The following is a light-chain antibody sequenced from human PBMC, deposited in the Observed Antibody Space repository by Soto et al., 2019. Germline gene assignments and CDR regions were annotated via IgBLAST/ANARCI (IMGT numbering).Light chain of an antibody. V-gene: IGKV1-5*03. Sequence: DIQMTQSPSTLSRPLGDSVTITCRASQTISSWLAWYQQKPGKAPKLLIYKASTLKSGVPSRFSGSGSGTEFTLTISSLQPDDFATYYCQHYNSYSEAFGQGTKVDIK. CDR1: QTISSW. CDR2: KAS. J-gene: IGKJ1*01. CDR3: QHYNSYSEA.